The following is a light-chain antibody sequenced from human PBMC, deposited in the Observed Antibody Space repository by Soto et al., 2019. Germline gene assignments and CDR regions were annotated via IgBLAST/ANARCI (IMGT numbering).Light chain of an antibody. J-gene: IGLJ2*01. Sequence: QSVLTPPPSTSGTPGQRVTMSCSGSNSNIGTNTVYWYQQLPGTAPKLLIQSDNRRPSGVPDRFSASKSGTSASLAISGLQSEDEADYYCAAWDDSRIVVLFGGGTKLTVL. V-gene: IGLV1-44*01. CDR2: SDN. CDR1: NSNIGTNT. CDR3: AAWDDSRIVVL.